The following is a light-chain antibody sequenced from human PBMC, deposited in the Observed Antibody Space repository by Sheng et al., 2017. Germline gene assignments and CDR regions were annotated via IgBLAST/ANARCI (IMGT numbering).Light chain of an antibody. CDR1: QSVSSY. Sequence: EIVLTQSPATLSLSPGERATLSCRASQSVSSYLAWYQQKPGQAPRLLIYDASNRATGIPARFSGSGSGTDFTLTISSLQSEDSAVYYCQQYNNWPPYSFGQGTKLEIK. CDR2: DAS. J-gene: IGKJ2*03. V-gene: IGKV3-11*01. CDR3: QQYNNWPPYS.